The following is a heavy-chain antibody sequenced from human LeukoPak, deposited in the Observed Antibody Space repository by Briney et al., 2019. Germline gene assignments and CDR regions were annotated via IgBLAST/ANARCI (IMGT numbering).Heavy chain of an antibody. D-gene: IGHD6-25*01. CDR3: ARHSPGSYGMDV. CDR2: IYYSGST. J-gene: IGHJ6*02. CDR1: GGSISSYY. Sequence: PSETLSLTCTVSGGSISSYYWSWIRQPPGKGLEWIGYIYYSGSTNYNPSLKSRVTISVDTSKNQFSLKLSSVTAADTAVYYCARHSPGSYGMDVWGQGTTVTVSS. V-gene: IGHV4-59*08.